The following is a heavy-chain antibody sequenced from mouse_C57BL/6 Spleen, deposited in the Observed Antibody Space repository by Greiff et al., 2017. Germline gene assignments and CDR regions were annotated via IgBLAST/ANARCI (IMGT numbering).Heavy chain of an antibody. Sequence: VKLQQSGPELVKPGASVKISCKASGYAFSSSWMNWVKQRPGKGLEWIGRIYPGDGDTNYNGKFKGKATLTADKSSSTAYMQLSSLTTEDSAVYFCARTGLDAMDYWGQGTSVTVSS. CDR2: IYPGDGDT. J-gene: IGHJ4*01. D-gene: IGHD3-3*01. CDR3: ARTGLDAMDY. CDR1: GYAFSSSW. V-gene: IGHV1-82*01.